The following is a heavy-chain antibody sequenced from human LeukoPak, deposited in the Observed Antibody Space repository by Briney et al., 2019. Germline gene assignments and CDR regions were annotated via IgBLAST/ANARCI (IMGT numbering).Heavy chain of an antibody. CDR3: ARGSTTGATGDY. V-gene: IGHV3-30*04. D-gene: IGHD1-1*01. CDR2: ISYDERNE. J-gene: IGHJ4*02. Sequence: GGSLRLSCAASGFIFSTYTMKWVRQDPGKGLEWVAVISYDERNEFYADSVKGRFTVSRDNSKNTVYLQMNSLRAEDTAVYFCARGSTTGATGDYWGQGTLVTVSS. CDR1: GFIFSTYT.